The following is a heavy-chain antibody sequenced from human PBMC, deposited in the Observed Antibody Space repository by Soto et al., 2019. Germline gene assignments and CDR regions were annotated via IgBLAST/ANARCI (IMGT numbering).Heavy chain of an antibody. CDR3: AAEPSYYYYGMDV. CDR2: IVVGSGNT. V-gene: IGHV1-58*01. Sequence: QMQLVQSGPEVKKPGTSVKVSCKASGFTFTSSAVQWVRQARGQRLEWIGWIVVGSGNTNYAQKFQERVTITRDMSTSTAYMELSSLLSEDTAVYYCAAEPSYYYYGMDVWGQGTTVTVSS. CDR1: GFTFTSSA. J-gene: IGHJ6*02.